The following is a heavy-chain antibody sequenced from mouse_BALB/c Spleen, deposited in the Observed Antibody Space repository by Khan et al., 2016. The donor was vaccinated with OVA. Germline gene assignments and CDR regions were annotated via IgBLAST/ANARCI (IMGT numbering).Heavy chain of an antibody. D-gene: IGHD1-1*01. CDR2: ITYSGNT. CDR3: ARSYGSWAIDY. J-gene: IGHJ4*01. V-gene: IGHV3-8*02. Sequence: EVQLVESGPSLVKPSQTLSLTCSVTGDSITSGFWNWIRKFPGNKFEYLGYITYSGNTYYNPSLKSRISITRDTSKSQYYLQLNSVTTEDTATYYCARSYGSWAIDYWGQGTSVTVSS. CDR1: GDSITSGF.